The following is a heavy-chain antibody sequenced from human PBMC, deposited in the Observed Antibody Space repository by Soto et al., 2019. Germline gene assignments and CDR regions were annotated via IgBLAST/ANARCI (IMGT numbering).Heavy chain of an antibody. J-gene: IGHJ4*02. CDR3: EKDLIGSGWPFDY. Sequence: GGSLRLSCAASGFTFSSYGMHWVRQAPGKGLEWVAVISYDGSNKYYADSVKGRFTISRDNSKNTLYMQMNSLRAEDTAVYSCEKDLIGSGWPFDYWGQGTMVAVSS. CDR2: ISYDGSNK. V-gene: IGHV3-30*18. D-gene: IGHD6-19*01. CDR1: GFTFSSYG.